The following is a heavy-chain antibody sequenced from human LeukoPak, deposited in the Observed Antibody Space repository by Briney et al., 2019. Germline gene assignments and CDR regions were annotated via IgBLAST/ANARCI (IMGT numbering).Heavy chain of an antibody. CDR3: ARQQRTYSYGYDY. Sequence: SETLSLTCTVSGGSNSSYYWSWIRQPPGKGLEWIGYIYYTGSAKYNPSLKSRVTMSVDRSKNQFSLRLSSVTAADTAVYYCARQQRTYSYGYDYWGQGTLVTVSS. D-gene: IGHD5-18*01. V-gene: IGHV4-59*01. CDR1: GGSNSSYY. J-gene: IGHJ4*02. CDR2: IYYTGSA.